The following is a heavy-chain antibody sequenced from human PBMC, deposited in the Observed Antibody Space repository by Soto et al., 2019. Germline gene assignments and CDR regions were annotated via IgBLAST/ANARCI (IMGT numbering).Heavy chain of an antibody. Sequence: GGSLRLSCAASGFTVSSNYMSWVRQAPGKGLEWVSVIYSGGSTYYADSVKGRFTISRDNSKNTLYLQMNSLRAEDTAVYYCARDRGAAAGPNWFDPWGQGTLVTVSS. CDR3: ARDRGAAAGPNWFDP. J-gene: IGHJ5*02. CDR2: IYSGGST. V-gene: IGHV3-53*01. D-gene: IGHD6-13*01. CDR1: GFTVSSNY.